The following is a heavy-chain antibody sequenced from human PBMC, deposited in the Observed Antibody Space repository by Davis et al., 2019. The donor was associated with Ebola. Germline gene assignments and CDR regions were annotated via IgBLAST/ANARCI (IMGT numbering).Heavy chain of an antibody. CDR3: ARLSLRASPFDS. CDR1: GYSFTSYW. D-gene: IGHD6-6*01. CDR2: IYPGDSDT. Sequence: KVSCKGSGYSFTSYWIGWVRQLPGKGLEWMGIIYPGDSDTRYSQSFQGQVTISADKSISTAYLQWSSLKASDTAMYYCARLSLRASPFDSWGQGTLVTVSS. V-gene: IGHV5-51*01. J-gene: IGHJ5*01.